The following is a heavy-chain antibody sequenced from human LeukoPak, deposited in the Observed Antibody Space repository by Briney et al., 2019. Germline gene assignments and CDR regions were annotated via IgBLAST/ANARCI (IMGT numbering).Heavy chain of an antibody. CDR3: AREDSYYYGSGSYPFDY. J-gene: IGHJ4*02. CDR1: GFTFSSYS. V-gene: IGHV3-21*01. CDR2: ISSSSSYI. Sequence: GGSLRLSCAASGFTFSSYSMNWVRQAPGKGLEWVASISSSSSYIYYADSVKGRFTISRDNAKNSLYLQMNSLRAEDTAVYYCAREDSYYYGSGSYPFDYWGQGTLVTVSS. D-gene: IGHD3-10*01.